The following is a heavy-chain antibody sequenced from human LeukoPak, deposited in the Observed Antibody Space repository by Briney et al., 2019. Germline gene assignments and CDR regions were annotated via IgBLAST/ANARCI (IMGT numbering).Heavy chain of an antibody. CDR2: ISWNSGSI. CDR3: AKDIRDYYDSSGTFDY. Sequence: QTGGSLRLSCAASGFTFDDYAMHWVRQAPGKGLEWVSGISWNSGSIGYADSVKGRFTISRDNAKNSLYLQMNSLRAEDTALYYCAKDIRDYYDSSGTFDYWGQGTLVTVSS. CDR1: GFTFDDYA. V-gene: IGHV3-9*01. J-gene: IGHJ4*02. D-gene: IGHD3-22*01.